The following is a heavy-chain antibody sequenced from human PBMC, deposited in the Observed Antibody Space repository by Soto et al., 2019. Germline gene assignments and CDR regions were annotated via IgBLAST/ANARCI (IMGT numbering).Heavy chain of an antibody. CDR3: ARDSGYDPDIYFDF. J-gene: IGHJ4*02. CDR1: GYTFTGYY. V-gene: IGHV1-2*04. Sequence: ASVKVSCKASGYTFTGYYLHWVRQAPGQGLEWMGWINPNSGDTNYAQNFQGWVTMTRDTSINTAYMELNRLTSDDTAVYYCARDSGYDPDIYFDFWGQGTLVTVSS. D-gene: IGHD5-12*01. CDR2: INPNSGDT.